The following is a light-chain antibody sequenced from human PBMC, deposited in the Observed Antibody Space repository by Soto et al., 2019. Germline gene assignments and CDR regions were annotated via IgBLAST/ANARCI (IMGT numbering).Light chain of an antibody. J-gene: IGLJ3*02. CDR3: ILYMGSAIWV. V-gene: IGLV8-61*01. Sequence: QTVVTQEPSLSVSPGGTVTLTCGLASGSVSTSFYPSWYQLTPGQAPRTLIHHTNTRSSGVSDSFSGSILGNKAALTITGAQAYDESQYFCILYMGSAIWVFGGGTKLTVL. CDR1: SGSVSTSFY. CDR2: HTN.